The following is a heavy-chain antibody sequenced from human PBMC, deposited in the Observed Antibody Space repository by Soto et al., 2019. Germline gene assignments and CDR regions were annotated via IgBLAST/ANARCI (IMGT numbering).Heavy chain of an antibody. CDR3: GRDEGRGSYYLFDS. CDR2: IIPIFGTA. D-gene: IGHD1-26*01. Sequence: QVQLVQSGAEVKKPGSSVKVSCKASGGTFSSYAISWVRQAPGQGLEWMGGIIPIFGTANYAQKFQGRVTITAEDSTSTAYMGLSSLRSEDTAVYYCGRDEGRGSYYLFDSWGQGPLVTVSS. CDR1: GGTFSSYA. J-gene: IGHJ4*02. V-gene: IGHV1-69*12.